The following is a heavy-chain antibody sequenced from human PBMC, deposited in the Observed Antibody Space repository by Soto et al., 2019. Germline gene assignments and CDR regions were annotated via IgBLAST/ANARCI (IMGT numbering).Heavy chain of an antibody. Sequence: PGESLKISCTASGYTFTTCWISWVRQTPGKGLECIGRIDPSDSYSTYNPSFHGHVTFSVDKSTSTVFLRWSSLEASDTAIYYCAIPLGRDSSYYSSYNALDVWGQGTAVTVSS. V-gene: IGHV5-10-1*01. D-gene: IGHD3-22*01. CDR1: GYTFTTCW. J-gene: IGHJ6*02. CDR3: AIPLGRDSSYYSSYNALDV. CDR2: IDPSDSYS.